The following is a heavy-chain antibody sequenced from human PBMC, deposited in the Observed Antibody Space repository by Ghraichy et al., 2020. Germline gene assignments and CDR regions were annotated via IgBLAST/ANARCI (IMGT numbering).Heavy chain of an antibody. CDR2: TFYRSTWFT. CDR3: TRDFHEGCYFGS. V-gene: IGHV6-1*01. J-gene: IGHJ4*02. CDR1: GDSVSNNTTS. Sequence: SETLSLTCAISGDSVSNNTTSWSWIRQSPSRGLEWLGRTFYRSTWFTNYAVSLESRITIDPDTSKNQLSLHLNSVTPADTAVYYCTRDFHEGCYFGSWGQGTLVTVSS. D-gene: IGHD1-1*01.